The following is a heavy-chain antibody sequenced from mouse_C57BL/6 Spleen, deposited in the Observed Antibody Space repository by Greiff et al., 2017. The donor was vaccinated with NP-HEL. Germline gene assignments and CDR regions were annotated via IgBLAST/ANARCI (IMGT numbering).Heavy chain of an antibody. CDR1: GYTFTSYD. CDR3: ARGDGYYPFAY. Sequence: QVQLKQSGPELVKPGASVKLSCKASGYTFTSYDINWVKQRPGQGLEWIGWIYPRDGSTKYNEKFKGKATLTVDTSSSTSYMELHSLTSEDSAVYFCARGDGYYPFAYWGQGTLVTVSA. V-gene: IGHV1-85*01. D-gene: IGHD2-3*01. J-gene: IGHJ3*01. CDR2: IYPRDGST.